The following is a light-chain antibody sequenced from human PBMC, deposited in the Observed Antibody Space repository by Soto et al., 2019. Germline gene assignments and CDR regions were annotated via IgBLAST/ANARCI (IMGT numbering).Light chain of an antibody. V-gene: IGKV3-15*01. CDR2: GAS. CDR1: QSVSSR. J-gene: IGKJ1*01. Sequence: EILMTQSPATLSVSPGERVTLSCRASQSVSSRLAWYHQKPGQSPRLLIYGASTRATGIPARFSGSGSGTEFTLTISSLQSEDFGLYYCHQYNNFWTFGQGTKV. CDR3: HQYNNFWT.